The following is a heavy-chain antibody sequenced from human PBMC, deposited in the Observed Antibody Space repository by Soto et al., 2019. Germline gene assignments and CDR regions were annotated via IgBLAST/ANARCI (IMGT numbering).Heavy chain of an antibody. Sequence: QVQLVQSGAEVKKPGASVKVSCKASGYTFSSYGISWVRQTPGQGLEWMGWVSAYNGNTNYAQKVQARVTMTTDTSSSTAYMELRSLRSYDPAVYFCARTGPDCTTASCDPNYWYFDLWGRGTLVTVSS. CDR1: GYTFSSYG. CDR2: VSAYNGNT. CDR3: ARTGPDCTTASCDPNYWYFDL. J-gene: IGHJ2*01. V-gene: IGHV1-18*01. D-gene: IGHD2-2*01.